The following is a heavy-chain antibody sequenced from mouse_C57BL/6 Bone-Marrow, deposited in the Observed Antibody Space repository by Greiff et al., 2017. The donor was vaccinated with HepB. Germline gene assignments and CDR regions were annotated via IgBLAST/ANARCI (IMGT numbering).Heavy chain of an antibody. J-gene: IGHJ1*03. CDR2: ISSGGDYI. CDR3: TRDPAHWYFDV. D-gene: IGHD1-2*01. Sequence: EVKLMESGEGLVKPGGSLKLSCAASGFTFSSYAMSWVGQTPEKRLEWVAYISSGGDYIYYADTVKGRFTISRDNARNTLYLQMSSLKSEDTAMYYCTRDPAHWYFDVWGTGTTVTVSS. CDR1: GFTFSSYA. V-gene: IGHV5-9-1*02.